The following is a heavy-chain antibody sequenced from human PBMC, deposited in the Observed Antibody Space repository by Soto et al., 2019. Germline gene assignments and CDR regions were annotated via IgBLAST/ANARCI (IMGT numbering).Heavy chain of an antibody. D-gene: IGHD2-2*01. CDR2: ISFDGSNK. J-gene: IGHJ6*02. Sequence: GGSLRLSCAASGFTFNSFGMHWVRQAPGKGLEWVAVISFDGSNKYYADSVKGRFSISRDNSKNTLYLQMSSLGAEDTAVYYCAKDYRYQLIYFYYGMDGWGQGTTVTVSS. CDR1: GFTFNSFG. CDR3: AKDYRYQLIYFYYGMDG. V-gene: IGHV3-30*18.